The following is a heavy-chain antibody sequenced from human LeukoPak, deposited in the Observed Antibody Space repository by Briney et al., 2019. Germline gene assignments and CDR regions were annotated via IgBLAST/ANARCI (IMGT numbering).Heavy chain of an antibody. CDR2: ICAGGGGT. D-gene: IGHD3-10*01. J-gene: IGHJ4*02. V-gene: IGHV3-23*01. CDR3: AKDLYGSGSYYNFVFTDY. Sequence: PGGSLRLSCAASGVTFSRYALSSVRQAPGKGLEWVSSICAGGGGTYYSDSVRGRFAISRDNSKNTLYLQMNSLRAEDTAVYYCAKDLYGSGSYYNFVFTDYWGQGTLVTVSS. CDR1: GVTFSRYA.